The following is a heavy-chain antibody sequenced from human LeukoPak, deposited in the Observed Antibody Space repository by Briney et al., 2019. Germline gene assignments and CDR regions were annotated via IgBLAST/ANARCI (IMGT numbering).Heavy chain of an antibody. Sequence: GGSLRLSCATSGFTFSSYAMSWVRQAPGKGLDWVPAISGSGGSTYYADSVKGRFTVSRDNSKNTLYLQMNSLRAEDTAVYYCAKDGEPYCTTSSCNYGMDVWGQGTTVTVSS. CDR3: AKDGEPYCTTSSCNYGMDV. V-gene: IGHV3-23*01. D-gene: IGHD2-2*01. CDR2: ISGSGGST. J-gene: IGHJ6*02. CDR1: GFTFSSYA.